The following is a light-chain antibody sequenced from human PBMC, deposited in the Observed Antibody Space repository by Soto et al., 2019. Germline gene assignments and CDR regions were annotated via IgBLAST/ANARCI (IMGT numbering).Light chain of an antibody. CDR3: QVWDSSSDQQAV. Sequence: SYELTQPPSVSVAPGKTARITCGGNNIGSKSVHWYQQKPGQAPVLVIYYDSDRPSGIPERFSGSNSGNTATLTISRVEAGDEADYYCQVWDSSSDQQAVFGGGTQLTVL. V-gene: IGLV3-21*04. CDR2: YDS. CDR1: NIGSKS. J-gene: IGLJ7*01.